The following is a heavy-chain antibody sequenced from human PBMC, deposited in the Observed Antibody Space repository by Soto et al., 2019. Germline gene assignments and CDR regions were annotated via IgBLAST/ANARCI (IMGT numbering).Heavy chain of an antibody. D-gene: IGHD2-8*02. J-gene: IGHJ4*02. CDR2: IYYSGSI. CDR3: ARVSLAGGDFDY. V-gene: IGHV4-59*01. CDR1: GGSISSYY. Sequence: PSETLSLTCTVSGGSISSYYWSWIRQPPGKGLEWIGYIYYSGSINYNPSLKSRVTISVDTSKNQFSLKLSSVTAADTAVYYCARVSLAGGDFDYWGQGTLVTVSS.